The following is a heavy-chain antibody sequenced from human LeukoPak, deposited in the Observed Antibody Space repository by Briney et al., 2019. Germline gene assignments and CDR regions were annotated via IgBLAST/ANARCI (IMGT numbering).Heavy chain of an antibody. V-gene: IGHV1-2*06. D-gene: IGHD3-10*01. Sequence: GASVKVSCKASGYTFTGYYMHWVRQAPGQGLEWMGRINPNSGGTNYAQKFQGRVTMTRDTSISTAYMELSRLRSDDTAVYYCARDPSYYYGSGSYSYVVGYYYYYGMDVWGQGTTVTVSS. CDR2: INPNSGGT. CDR3: ARDPSYYYGSGSYSYVVGYYYYYGMDV. J-gene: IGHJ6*02. CDR1: GYTFTGYY.